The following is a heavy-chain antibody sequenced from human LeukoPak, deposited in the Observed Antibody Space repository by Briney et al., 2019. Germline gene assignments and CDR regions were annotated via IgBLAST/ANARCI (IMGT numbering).Heavy chain of an antibody. CDR2: ISTGGTT. Sequence: GGSLRLSCAASGFTVSTNYMSWVRQVSGEGLEFVSLISTGGTTDYADSVKGRFTISSDNSKNTLYLQMNGLRVEDTAVYYCARVRSDSRGWYEFDYWGQGTLVTVSS. J-gene: IGHJ4*02. D-gene: IGHD6-19*01. V-gene: IGHV3-53*01. CDR1: GFTVSTNY. CDR3: ARVRSDSRGWYEFDY.